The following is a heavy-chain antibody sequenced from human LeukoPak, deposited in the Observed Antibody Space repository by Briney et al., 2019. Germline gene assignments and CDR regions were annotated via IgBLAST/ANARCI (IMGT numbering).Heavy chain of an antibody. CDR3: ARASLVGAVDY. D-gene: IGHD1-26*01. Sequence: PSETLSLTCTVSGASISSSSYYWGWIRQPPGKGLEWIGNIYYSGSTYYNPSLKSRVTISVDTSKNQFSLKLSSVTAADTAVYYCARASLVGAVDYWGQGTLVTVSS. V-gene: IGHV4-39*07. CDR1: GASISSSSYY. CDR2: IYYSGST. J-gene: IGHJ4*02.